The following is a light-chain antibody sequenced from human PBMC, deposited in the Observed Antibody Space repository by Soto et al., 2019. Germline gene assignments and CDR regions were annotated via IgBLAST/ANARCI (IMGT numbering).Light chain of an antibody. Sequence: QSVLTHPASVSWSPGHAITISCTGISSDVGSYNHVSWYQQHPGKAPKLMIYEGSERPSGVSNRFSASKSGNTASLTISGLQAEEEAEYYCCSYARSTFYDFATGTKVT. CDR2: EGS. CDR3: CSYARSTFYD. J-gene: IGLJ1*01. V-gene: IGLV2-23*01. CDR1: SSDVGSYNH.